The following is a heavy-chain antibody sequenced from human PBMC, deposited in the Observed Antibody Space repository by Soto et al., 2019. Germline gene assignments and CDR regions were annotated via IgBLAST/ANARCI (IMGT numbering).Heavy chain of an antibody. J-gene: IGHJ4*02. Sequence: QVQLVESGGGVVQPGGSLTLSCAASGFTFSSHGMHWVRLAPGRGLEWVAVFSYDGINKHYGDSVKGRFTISRDNSKNTVSLQMNSLRVEDTAVHYCAREQGYGWYRVADYWGQGTLVTVSS. D-gene: IGHD6-19*01. CDR3: AREQGYGWYRVADY. V-gene: IGHV3-30*03. CDR1: GFTFSSHG. CDR2: FSYDGINK.